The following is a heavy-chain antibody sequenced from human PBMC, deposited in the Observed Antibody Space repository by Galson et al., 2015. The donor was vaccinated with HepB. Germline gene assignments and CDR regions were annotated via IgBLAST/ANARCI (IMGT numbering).Heavy chain of an antibody. CDR1: GGTFSSYT. CDR2: IIPILGIA. Sequence: SVKVSCKASGGTFSSYTISWVRQAPGQGLEWMGRIIPILGIANYAQKFQGRVTITADKSTSTAYMELSSLRSEDTAVYYCARTHTGIAVAGYYYGRDVWGQGTTVTVSS. V-gene: IGHV1-69*02. CDR3: ARTHTGIAVAGYYYGRDV. D-gene: IGHD6-19*01. J-gene: IGHJ6*02.